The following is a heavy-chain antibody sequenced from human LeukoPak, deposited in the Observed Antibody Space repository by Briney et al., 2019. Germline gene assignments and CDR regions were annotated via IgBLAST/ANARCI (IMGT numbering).Heavy chain of an antibody. J-gene: IGHJ4*02. CDR3: ASYDSSGYYFDY. CDR2: IYHSGST. CDR1: GGSISSSNW. V-gene: IGHV4-4*02. Sequence: SETLSLTCAVSGGSISSSNWWSWVRQPPGKGLEWIGYIYHSGSTYYNPSLKSRVTISVDRSKNQFSLKLSSVTAADTAVYYCASYDSSGYYFDYWGQGTLVTVSS. D-gene: IGHD3-22*01.